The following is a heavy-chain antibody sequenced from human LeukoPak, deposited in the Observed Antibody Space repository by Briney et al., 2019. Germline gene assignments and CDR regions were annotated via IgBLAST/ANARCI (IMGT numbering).Heavy chain of an antibody. J-gene: IGHJ4*02. CDR3: ARNARILYYFDY. Sequence: GGSLRLSCAASGFTFSSYGMHWVRQAPGKGLEWVAVIWYDGSNKYYADSVKGRFTISRDNSKNTLYLQMNSLRAEDTTVYYCARNARILYYFDYWGQGTLVTVSS. CDR2: IWYDGSNK. CDR1: GFTFSSYG. D-gene: IGHD2-15*01. V-gene: IGHV3-33*01.